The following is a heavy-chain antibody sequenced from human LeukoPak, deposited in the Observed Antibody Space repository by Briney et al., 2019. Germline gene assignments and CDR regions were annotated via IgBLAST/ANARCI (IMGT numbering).Heavy chain of an antibody. CDR2: ISRNGDTT. J-gene: IGHJ3*02. V-gene: IGHV3-64D*06. CDR3: VKALTDDTFDI. Sequence: GGSLRLSCSASGFTFSTFPMHWVRQAPGKGLEYFSAISRNGDTTYYADSVKGRFTISRDNSKNTLYLQMSSLRPEDTAVYYCVKALTDDTFDIWSQGTMVTVSP. CDR1: GFTFSTFP.